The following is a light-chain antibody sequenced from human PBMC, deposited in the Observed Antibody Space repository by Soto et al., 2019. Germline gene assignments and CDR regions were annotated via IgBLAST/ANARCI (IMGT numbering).Light chain of an antibody. CDR2: GNN. CDR3: QSYDSSLSGWV. Sequence: QSVLTQPPSVSGAPGPKVTISCTRSSSNIGAAYDVHWYQHLPGTAPKLLIYGNNNRPSGVPDRFSGSKSGTSASLAITGLQAEDEADYYCQSYDSSLSGWVFGGGTKVTVL. V-gene: IGLV1-40*01. J-gene: IGLJ3*02. CDR1: SSNIGAAYD.